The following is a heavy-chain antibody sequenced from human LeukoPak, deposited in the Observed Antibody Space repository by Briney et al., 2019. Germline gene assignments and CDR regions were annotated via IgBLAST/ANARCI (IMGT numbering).Heavy chain of an antibody. CDR2: IYYSGST. Sequence: PSQTLSLTCTVSGGSISSGGYYWSWIRPHPGKGLEWVGYIYYSGSTYYNPSLKSRVTISVDTSKNQFSLKLSSVTAADTAVYYCAREDYGSGTRYYGMDVWGQGTTVTVSS. CDR1: GGSISSGGYY. D-gene: IGHD3-10*01. J-gene: IGHJ6*02. V-gene: IGHV4-31*03. CDR3: AREDYGSGTRYYGMDV.